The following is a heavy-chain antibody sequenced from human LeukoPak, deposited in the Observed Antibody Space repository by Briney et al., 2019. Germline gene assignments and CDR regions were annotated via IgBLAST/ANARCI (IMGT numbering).Heavy chain of an antibody. Sequence: GGSLRLSCAASGFIFSDNAMSWVRQAPGKGLEWVSSISGSGGGTYYADSVRGRFTISRDNSKNTLYLQVNSLGAEDTAVYYCVKNGPVNGWFAEFASWGQGTLVTVSS. J-gene: IGHJ4*02. D-gene: IGHD6-19*01. CDR1: GFIFSDNA. V-gene: IGHV3-23*01. CDR3: VKNGPVNGWFAEFAS. CDR2: ISGSGGGT.